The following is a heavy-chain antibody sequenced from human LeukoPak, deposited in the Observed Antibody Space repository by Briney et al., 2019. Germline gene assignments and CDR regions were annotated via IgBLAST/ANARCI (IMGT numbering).Heavy chain of an antibody. CDR2: IWYVGNNE. D-gene: IGHD3-16*02. V-gene: IGHV3-33*08. Sequence: PGGSLRLSCAASGFTFSDYYMSWIRQAPGKGLEWVAVIWYVGNNEYYADSVKGRFTISRDNAKNSLYLQMNSLRDEDTAVYYCARAGYTDSWGQGTLVTVSS. CDR3: ARAGYTDS. CDR1: GFTFSDYY. J-gene: IGHJ4*02.